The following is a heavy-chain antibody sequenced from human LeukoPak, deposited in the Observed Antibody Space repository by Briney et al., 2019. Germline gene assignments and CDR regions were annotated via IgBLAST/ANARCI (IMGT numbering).Heavy chain of an antibody. CDR1: GFTFSSYA. V-gene: IGHV3-23*01. J-gene: IGHJ4*02. CDR3: ARVRVILTTMASFSY. D-gene: IGHD3-9*01. Sequence: GGSLRLSCAASGFTFSSYAMSWVRQAPGKGLEWVSAISGSGGSTYYADSVKGRFTISRDNSENTLYLQLNSLRPEDTAVYYCARVRVILTTMASFSYWGLGTLVTVSS. CDR2: ISGSGGST.